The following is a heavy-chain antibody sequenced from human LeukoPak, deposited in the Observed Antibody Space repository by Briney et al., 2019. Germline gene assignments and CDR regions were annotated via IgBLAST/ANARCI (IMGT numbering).Heavy chain of an antibody. CDR1: GGSISSYY. J-gene: IGHJ6*03. D-gene: IGHD3-3*01. CDR2: IYTSGST. V-gene: IGHV4-4*09. CDR3: ARQHYDFWSGYPHYYYYYMDV. Sequence: SETLSLTCTVSGGSISSYYWSWIRQPPGKGLEWIGYIYTSGSTNYNPSLKSRVTISVDTSKNQFSLKLSSVTAADTAVYYCARQHYDFWSGYPHYYYYYMDVWGKGTTVTVSS.